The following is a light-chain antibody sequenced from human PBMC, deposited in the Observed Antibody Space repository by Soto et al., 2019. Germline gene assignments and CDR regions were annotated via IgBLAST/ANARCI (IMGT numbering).Light chain of an antibody. CDR1: SSDVGGYKY. Sequence: LTQSASVSGSPGQSITISCTGTSSDVGGYKYVSWYQQHPGKAPKLMIYEVSNRPSGVSNRFSGSKSGNTASLTISGLQAEDEADYYCSSFTSSSTYVFGTGTKVTVL. CDR3: SSFTSSSTYV. V-gene: IGLV2-14*01. CDR2: EVS. J-gene: IGLJ1*01.